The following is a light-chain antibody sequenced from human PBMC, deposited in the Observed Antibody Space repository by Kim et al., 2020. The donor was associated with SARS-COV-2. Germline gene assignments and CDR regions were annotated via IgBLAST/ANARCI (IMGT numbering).Light chain of an antibody. CDR3: QSYDSSSHWV. CDR1: SGSIASNY. Sequence: NTVSISCTRSSGSIASNYVQWYQQRPGSAPTTVIYEDNQRPSGVPDRFSGSIDSSSNSASLTISGLKTEDEADYYCQSYDSSSHWVFGGGTQLTVL. CDR2: EDN. V-gene: IGLV6-57*03. J-gene: IGLJ3*02.